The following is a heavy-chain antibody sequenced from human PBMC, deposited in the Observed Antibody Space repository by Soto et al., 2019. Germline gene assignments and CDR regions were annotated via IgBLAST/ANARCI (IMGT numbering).Heavy chain of an antibody. CDR3: ARGIEVGDALDI. CDR2: IYYSGST. J-gene: IGHJ3*02. V-gene: IGHV4-30-4*01. CDR1: GGSISSGDYY. D-gene: IGHD2-15*01. Sequence: QVQLQESGPGLVKPSQTLSLTCTVSGGSISSGDYYWSLIRQPPGKGLEWIGYIYYSGSTYYNPSLKSRVTISVDTSKNQFSLKLSSLTAADTAVYYCARGIEVGDALDISGQGTMVTVSS.